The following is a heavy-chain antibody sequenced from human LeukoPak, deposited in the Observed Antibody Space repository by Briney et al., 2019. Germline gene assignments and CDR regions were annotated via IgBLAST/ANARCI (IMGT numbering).Heavy chain of an antibody. D-gene: IGHD3-10*01. V-gene: IGHV4-59*08. Sequence: SETLSLTCTVSGGSISSYYWSWIRQPPGKGLEWIGYIYYSGSTNYNPSLKSRVTIPVDTSKYQFSLKLSSVTAADTAVYYCARAGSYYYYGMDVWGQGTTVTVSS. CDR3: ARAGSYYYYGMDV. CDR2: IYYSGST. CDR1: GGSISSYY. J-gene: IGHJ6*02.